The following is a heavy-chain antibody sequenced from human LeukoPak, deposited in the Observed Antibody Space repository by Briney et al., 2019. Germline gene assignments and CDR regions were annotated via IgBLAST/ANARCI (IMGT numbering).Heavy chain of an antibody. CDR1: GGSFSGYY. V-gene: IGHV4-34*01. J-gene: IGHJ5*02. CDR2: NNHSGSA. CDR3: ARSAGYSSA. D-gene: IGHD6-19*01. Sequence: SETLSLTCAVYGGSFSGYYWSWIRQPPGKGLEWIGENNHSGSANYNSSLKSRVTLSIDTSKNQFSLILSSVTAADTAVYYCARSAGYSSAWGQGTRVTVSS.